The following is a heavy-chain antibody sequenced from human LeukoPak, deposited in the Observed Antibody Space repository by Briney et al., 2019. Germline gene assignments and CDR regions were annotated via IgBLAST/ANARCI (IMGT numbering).Heavy chain of an antibody. J-gene: IGHJ4*02. CDR1: GFTFSTYG. CDR3: ARDKIVGATHFDY. D-gene: IGHD1-26*01. V-gene: IGHV3-30*03. Sequence: GGSLRLSCAASGFTFSTYGMHWVRQAPGKGLEWVAVISYDGSNKYYADSVKGRFTISRDNAKNSLYLQMNSLRAEDTAVYYCARDKIVGATHFDYWGQGTLVTVSS. CDR2: ISYDGSNK.